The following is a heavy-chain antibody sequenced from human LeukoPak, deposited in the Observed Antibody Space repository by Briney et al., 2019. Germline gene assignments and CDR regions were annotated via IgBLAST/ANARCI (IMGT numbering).Heavy chain of an antibody. CDR2: ISGSGGST. V-gene: IGHV3-23*01. CDR1: GFTFSSYA. CDR3: AKDGIRGHIGSHFDY. Sequence: GGSLRFSCAASGFTFSSYAMSWVRQAPGKGLEWVSAISGSGGSTYYADSVKGRFTISRDNSKNTLYLQMNSLRAEDTAVYYCAKDGIRGHIGSHFDYWGQGTLVTVSS. J-gene: IGHJ4*02. D-gene: IGHD1-26*01.